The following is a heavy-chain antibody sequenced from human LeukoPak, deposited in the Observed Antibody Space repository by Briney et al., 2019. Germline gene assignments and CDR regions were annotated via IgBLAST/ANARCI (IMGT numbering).Heavy chain of an antibody. CDR2: ISGSGGST. D-gene: IGHD3-10*01. Sequence: PGRSLRLSCAASGFTFDDYAMHWVRQAPGKGLEWVSSISGSGGSTYYADSVKGRSTISRDFSKNTLYLQMNSLRAEDTAVYYCAKDRGPATGDCWGQGTLVTVSS. CDR1: GFTFDDYA. J-gene: IGHJ4*02. CDR3: AKDRGPATGDC. V-gene: IGHV3-23*01.